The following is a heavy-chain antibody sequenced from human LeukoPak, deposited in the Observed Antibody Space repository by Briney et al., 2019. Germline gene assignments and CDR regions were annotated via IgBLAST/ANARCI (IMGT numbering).Heavy chain of an antibody. CDR1: GFTFSSYA. D-gene: IGHD2-2*01. CDR2: ISGSGGST. V-gene: IGHV3-23*01. Sequence: GGSLRLSCAASGFTFSSYAMSWVRQAPGKGLEWVSAISGSGGSTYYADSVKGRFTISRDNSKNTLYLQMNSLRAEDTAVYYYAKDQWKDIVVVPAALDYWGQGTLVTVSS. J-gene: IGHJ4*02. CDR3: AKDQWKDIVVVPAALDY.